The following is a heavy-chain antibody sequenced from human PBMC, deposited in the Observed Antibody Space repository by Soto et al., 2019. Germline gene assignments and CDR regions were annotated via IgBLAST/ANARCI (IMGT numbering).Heavy chain of an antibody. CDR3: AREGVSSSWYNYYGMDV. V-gene: IGHV4-59*01. Sequence: SETLSLTCTVPGDSISGYYWSWFRQPPGKGLEWIGHIYYSGSTNYNPSLKSRVTISVDTSKNQFSLKLSSVTAADTAVYYCAREGVSSSWYNYYGMDVWGQGTTVTVSS. CDR1: GDSISGYY. D-gene: IGHD6-13*01. CDR2: IYYSGST. J-gene: IGHJ6*02.